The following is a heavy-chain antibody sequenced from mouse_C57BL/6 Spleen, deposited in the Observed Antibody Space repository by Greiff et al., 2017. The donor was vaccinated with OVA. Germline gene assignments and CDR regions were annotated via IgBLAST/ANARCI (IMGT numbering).Heavy chain of an antibody. D-gene: IGHD3-1*01. Sequence: VQLQQPGAELVKPGASVKLSCKASGYTFTSYWMQWVKQRPGQGLEWIGEIDPSDSYTNYNQKFKGKATLTVDTSSSTAYMQLRSLTSEDSAAYYWARGHGSGALDYWGKGTSVTVSS. CDR1: GYTFTSYW. V-gene: IGHV1-50*01. J-gene: IGHJ4*01. CDR2: IDPSDSYT. CDR3: ARGHGSGALDY.